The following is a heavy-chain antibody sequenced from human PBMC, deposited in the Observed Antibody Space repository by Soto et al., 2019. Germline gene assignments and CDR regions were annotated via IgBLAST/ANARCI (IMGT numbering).Heavy chain of an antibody. CDR1: GFTFSSYA. J-gene: IGHJ4*02. Sequence: EVQLLESGGGVVQPGGSLTLSCATSGFTFSSYAMVWVRQAAEKGLEWVASISNNGDTAYYADSVKGRFTISRGNSENTLYLQMNGRRADDTALYFCAKSRVFIGAIVTLLDSWGQGTQVTVSS. CDR3: AKSRVFIGAIVTLLDS. CDR2: ISNNGDTA. V-gene: IGHV3-23*01. D-gene: IGHD3-16*02.